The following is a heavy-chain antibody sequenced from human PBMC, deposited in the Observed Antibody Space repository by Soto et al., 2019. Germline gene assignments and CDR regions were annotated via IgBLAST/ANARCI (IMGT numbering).Heavy chain of an antibody. CDR2: VSAYNGNT. D-gene: IGHD6-13*01. V-gene: IGHV1-18*01. CDR1: GFTFTSYG. CDR3: SRGGSSWQPHEDY. J-gene: IGHJ4*02. Sequence: QVQLVQSGAEVKKPGASMKVSCKASGFTFTSYGISWVRQAPGQGLEWMGWVSAYNGNTHYSQKLQGRVTMTTDTSTTTGYMELRSLRSDDTAVYYCSRGGSSWQPHEDYWGQGTLVTVSS.